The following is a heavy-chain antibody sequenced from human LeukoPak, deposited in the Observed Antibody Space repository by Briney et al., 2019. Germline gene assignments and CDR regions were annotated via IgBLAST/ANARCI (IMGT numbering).Heavy chain of an antibody. D-gene: IGHD2-2*01. CDR3: ARDLDSSTSCYAGICWFDP. CDR2: IYTSGST. Sequence: PSETLSLTCTVSGGSISSYYWSWIRQPAGKGLEWIGRIYTSGSTNYNPSLKSRVTMSVDTSKNQFSLKLSSVTAADTAVYYCARDLDSSTSCYAGICWFDPWGQGTLVTVSS. J-gene: IGHJ5*02. V-gene: IGHV4-4*07. CDR1: GGSISSYY.